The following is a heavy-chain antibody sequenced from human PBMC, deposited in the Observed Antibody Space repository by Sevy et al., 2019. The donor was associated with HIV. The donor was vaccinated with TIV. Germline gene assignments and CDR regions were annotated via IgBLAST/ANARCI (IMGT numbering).Heavy chain of an antibody. CDR3: ASELRFLEWLPHTYYYYYGMDV. CDR2: IIPIFGTA. Sequence: ASVKVSCKASGGTFSSYAISWVRQAPGQGLEWMGGIIPIFGTANYGQKFQGRVTITADESTSTAYMELSSLRSEDTAVYYCASELRFLEWLPHTYYYYYGMDVWGQRTTVTVSS. V-gene: IGHV1-69*13. J-gene: IGHJ6*02. D-gene: IGHD3-3*01. CDR1: GGTFSSYA.